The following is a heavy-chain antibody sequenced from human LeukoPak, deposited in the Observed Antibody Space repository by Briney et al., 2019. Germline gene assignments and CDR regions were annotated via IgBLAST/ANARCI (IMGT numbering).Heavy chain of an antibody. CDR2: IYGSGSA. J-gene: IGHJ4*02. V-gene: IGHV4-4*07. D-gene: IGHD6-19*01. CDR1: GDAISSFY. Sequence: PSETLSLTCTVSGDAISSFYWSWIRQPAGKGLEWIGRIYGSGSAKYNPSLKSRGTISVDTSENQISLKLTSVTAADTSVFFYARERYSRGWYPFEFWGQGTLVTVSS. CDR3: ARERYSRGWYPFEF.